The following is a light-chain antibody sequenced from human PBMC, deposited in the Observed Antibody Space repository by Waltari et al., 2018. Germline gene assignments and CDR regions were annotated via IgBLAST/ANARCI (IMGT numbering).Light chain of an antibody. Sequence: EIVMTQSPGTLSVSPGERATLSCRASQSVNINLAWYQHKPGQAPRLLMYGASSRATGIPARFRGSGSGTEFTLTISRLQSEDFAVYYCQQYHDWPPYTFGQGTKLEIK. CDR3: QQYHDWPPYT. V-gene: IGKV3-15*01. J-gene: IGKJ2*01. CDR2: GAS. CDR1: QSVNIN.